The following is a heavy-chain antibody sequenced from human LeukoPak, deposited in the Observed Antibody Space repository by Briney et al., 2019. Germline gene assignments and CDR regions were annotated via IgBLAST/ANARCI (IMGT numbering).Heavy chain of an antibody. D-gene: IGHD3-9*01. Sequence: ASVKVSCKASGGTFSSYAINWVRQATGQGLEWMGWMNPNSGNTGYAQKFQGRVTMTRNTSISTVYMELSSLRSEDTAVYYCARAHYDILTGYLRRLSPAPIYFDYWGQGTLVTVSS. CDR2: MNPNSGNT. CDR1: GGTFSSYA. V-gene: IGHV1-8*02. CDR3: ARAHYDILTGYLRRLSPAPIYFDY. J-gene: IGHJ4*02.